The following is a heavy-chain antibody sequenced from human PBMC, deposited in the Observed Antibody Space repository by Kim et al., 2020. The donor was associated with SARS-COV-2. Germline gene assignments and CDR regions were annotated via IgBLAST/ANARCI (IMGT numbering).Heavy chain of an antibody. CDR3: GRDLGTHNNWYYYLDH. Sequence: DAGRGRFTISRGNSQNTLYVQMNSLRAEDTAVYYCGRDLGTHNNWYYYLDHWGQGTLVTVSS. J-gene: IGHJ4*02. V-gene: IGHV3-30*07. D-gene: IGHD1-1*01.